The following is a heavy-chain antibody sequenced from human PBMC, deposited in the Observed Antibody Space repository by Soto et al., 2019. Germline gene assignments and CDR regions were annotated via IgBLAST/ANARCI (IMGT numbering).Heavy chain of an antibody. V-gene: IGHV3-23*01. J-gene: IGHJ3*02. Sequence: EVQLLESGGGLVQPGGSLRLSCAASGFTFSSYAMSWVRQAPGKGLEWVSAISGSGGSTYYADYVKGRFTISRDNSKNRLYLQMNSLRAEDTAVYYCAKDLGMVVAATEGIRAFDIWGQGTMVTVSS. CDR2: ISGSGGST. D-gene: IGHD2-15*01. CDR3: AKDLGMVVAATEGIRAFDI. CDR1: GFTFSSYA.